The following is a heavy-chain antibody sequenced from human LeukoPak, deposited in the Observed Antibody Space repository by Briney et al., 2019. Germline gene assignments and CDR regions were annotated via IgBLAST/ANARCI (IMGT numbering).Heavy chain of an antibody. CDR1: GFTFFSYG. J-gene: IGHJ4*02. Sequence: GKSLRLSCAASGFTFFSYGMHWVRQAPGKGLEWVAGISYDGSNKYYVDSVKGRFTISRDNSKNTLYLEMISLRIEDTAVYYCARGPVSGSRSPLDYWGQGTLVTVSS. D-gene: IGHD1-26*01. CDR3: ARGPVSGSRSPLDY. CDR2: ISYDGSNK. V-gene: IGHV3-30*03.